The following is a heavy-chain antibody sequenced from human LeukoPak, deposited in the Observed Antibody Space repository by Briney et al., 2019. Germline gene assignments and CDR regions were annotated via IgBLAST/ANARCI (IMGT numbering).Heavy chain of an antibody. CDR1: GFTFGNYG. J-gene: IGHJ4*02. CDR3: AKQSAGSAAWYSLHYDF. V-gene: IGHV3-23*01. D-gene: IGHD6-13*01. Sequence: GGSLRLSCVGSGFTFGNYGMSWVRQAPGRGLEWVSSVDGGGGGTYYADSVKGRFTISRDNSKDTLYLQMNGLRAEDTAVYFCAKQSAGSAAWYSLHYDFWGQGTLVTVSS. CDR2: VDGGGGGT.